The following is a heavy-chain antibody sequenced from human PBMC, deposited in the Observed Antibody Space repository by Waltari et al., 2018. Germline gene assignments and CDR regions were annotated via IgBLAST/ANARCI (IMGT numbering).Heavy chain of an antibody. J-gene: IGHJ4*02. CDR1: SGSISIPDYF. Sequence: QVQLQESGPGLVKPSQTLTLTCTVSSGSISIPDYFLSWIRQAPGKGLEWIGSVSYRGITYYNPSLESRVTMSVDTSKNQFSLNLNSMTAADAAVYYCARTTFVRYFDYWGQGTLVTVSS. V-gene: IGHV4-30-4*01. CDR3: ARTTFVRYFDY. CDR2: VSYRGIT. D-gene: IGHD1-1*01.